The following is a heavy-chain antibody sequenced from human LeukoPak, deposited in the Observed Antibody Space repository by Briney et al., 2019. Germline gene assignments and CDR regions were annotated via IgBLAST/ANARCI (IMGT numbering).Heavy chain of an antibody. J-gene: IGHJ4*02. CDR1: GGSISSSSYY. CDR2: IYYSGST. D-gene: IGHD4-11*01. V-gene: IGHV4-39*07. Sequence: PSETLSLTCTVSGGSISSSSYYWGWIRQPPGKGLEWLGSIYYSGSTYYNPSLKSRVTISVDTSKNQFSLKLSSVTAADTAVYYCASQFTVTTYYFDYWGQGTLVTVSS. CDR3: ASQFTVTTYYFDY.